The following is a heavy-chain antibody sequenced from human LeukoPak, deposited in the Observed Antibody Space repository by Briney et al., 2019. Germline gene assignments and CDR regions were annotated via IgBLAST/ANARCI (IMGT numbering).Heavy chain of an antibody. J-gene: IGHJ6*03. CDR2: IKQDGSGK. V-gene: IGHV3-7*01. CDR1: GFTFSSYW. D-gene: IGHD6-13*01. Sequence: GGSLRLSCAASGFTFSSYWMSWVRQAPGKGLEWVANIKQDGSGKYYVDSVKGRFTISRDNAKNSLYLQMNSLRAEDTAVYYCAREGRAAAGTYYYYYYYYMDVWGKGTTVTVSS. CDR3: AREGRAAAGTYYYYYYYYMDV.